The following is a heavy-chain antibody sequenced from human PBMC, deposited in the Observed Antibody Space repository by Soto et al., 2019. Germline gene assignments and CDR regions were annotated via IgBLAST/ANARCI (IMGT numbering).Heavy chain of an antibody. J-gene: IGHJ3*01. CDR2: IYWDDDT. V-gene: IGHV2-5*02. CDR1: GFSFSADGVG. Sequence: HITLKESGPTLVKPTQTLTLTCIFSGFSFSADGVGVGWIRQPPGKTLEWLALIYWDDDTRYRPSLKSRLTITKXSXKXXVVLTMTNMEPLDTATYYCAHAFGGTSWPNDAFDVWGQGTVVTVSS. CDR3: AHAFGGTSWPNDAFDV. D-gene: IGHD3-16*01.